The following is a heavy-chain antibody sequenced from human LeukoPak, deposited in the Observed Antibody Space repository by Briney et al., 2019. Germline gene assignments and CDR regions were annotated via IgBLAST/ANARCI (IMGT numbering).Heavy chain of an antibody. J-gene: IGHJ4*02. Sequence: GGSLRLSCAASGFTFSSYWMSWVRQAPGKGLEWVANIKQDGSEKYYVDSVKGRFTISRDNAKNSLYLQINSLRAEDTAVYYCARDITYYYDSSGYFWSYWGQGTLVTVSS. CDR1: GFTFSSYW. D-gene: IGHD3-22*01. V-gene: IGHV3-7*01. CDR3: ARDITYYYDSSGYFWSY. CDR2: IKQDGSEK.